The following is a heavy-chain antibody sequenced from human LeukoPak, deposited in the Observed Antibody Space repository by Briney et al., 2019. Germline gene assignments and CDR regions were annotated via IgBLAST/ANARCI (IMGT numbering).Heavy chain of an antibody. J-gene: IGHJ6*03. V-gene: IGHV4-39*01. Sequence: SSETLSLTCTVSGGSIGSSSYYWGWIRQPPGKGLEWIGSIYYSGSTYYNPSLKSRVTISVDTSKNQFSLKLSSVTAADTAVYYCARQGRYYYMDVWGKGTTVTVSS. CDR2: IYYSGST. CDR1: GGSIGSSSYY. CDR3: ARQGRYYYMDV.